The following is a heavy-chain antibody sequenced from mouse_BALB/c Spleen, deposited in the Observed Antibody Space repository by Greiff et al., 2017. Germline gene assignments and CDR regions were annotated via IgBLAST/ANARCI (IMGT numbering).Heavy chain of an antibody. V-gene: IGHV1S137*01. CDR2: ISTYYGDA. CDR3: ARETTASFAY. D-gene: IGHD1-2*01. CDR1: GYTFTDYA. J-gene: IGHJ3*01. Sequence: VQLQQSGAELVRPGVSVKISCKGSGYTFTDYAMHWVKQSHAKSLEWIGVISTYYGDASYNQKFKGKATMTVDKSSSTAYMELARLTSEDSAIYYCARETTASFAYWGQGTLVTVSA.